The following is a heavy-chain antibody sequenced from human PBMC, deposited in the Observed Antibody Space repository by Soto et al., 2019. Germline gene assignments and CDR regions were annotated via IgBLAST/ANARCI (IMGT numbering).Heavy chain of an antibody. Sequence: GASVKVSCKTSGYTFTSYAMHWVRQAPGQRLEWMGWINAGNGNTKYSQKFQGRVTITRDTSASTAYMELSSLRSEDTAVYYCARSPVRVAAAGTGDYSYYYVMDVWGHGATVIVA. CDR1: GYTFTSYA. CDR2: INAGNGNT. CDR3: ARSPVRVAAAGTGDYSYYYVMDV. V-gene: IGHV1-3*01. J-gene: IGHJ6*02. D-gene: IGHD6-13*01.